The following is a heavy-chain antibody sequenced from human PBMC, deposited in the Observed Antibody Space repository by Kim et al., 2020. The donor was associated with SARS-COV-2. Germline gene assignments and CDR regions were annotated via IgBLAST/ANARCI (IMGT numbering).Heavy chain of an antibody. Sequence: SETLSLSCSVSGDPISTNSYYWGWLRQPPGKGLEWIGTTHYRGSIYYNPSLKSRITISADTSKNQFSLKMTSVTAADTALYYCARGSGDFGNWFDPWGQG. CDR3: ARGSGDFGNWFDP. J-gene: IGHJ5*02. CDR2: THYRGSI. D-gene: IGHD6-25*01. V-gene: IGHV4-39*01. CDR1: GDPISTNSYY.